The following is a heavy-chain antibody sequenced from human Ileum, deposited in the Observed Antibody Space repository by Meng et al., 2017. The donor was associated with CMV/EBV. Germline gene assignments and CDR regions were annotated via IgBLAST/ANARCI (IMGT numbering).Heavy chain of an antibody. CDR3: TRGPQSHLVFDS. CDR1: GASVSSGRYF. V-gene: IGHV4-61*01. D-gene: IGHD2-8*02. CDR2: IFDSGAT. J-gene: IGHJ4*02. Sequence: TVAGASVSSGRYFGNWIRQAPGKGLEWIGYIFDSGATSYNPSFKSRVTMSVFTSKSQFSLKLSAVTAADTGLYYCTRGPQSHLVFDSWGQGILVTVSS.